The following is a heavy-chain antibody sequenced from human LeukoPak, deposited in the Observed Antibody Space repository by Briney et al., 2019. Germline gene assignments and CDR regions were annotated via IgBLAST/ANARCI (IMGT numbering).Heavy chain of an antibody. Sequence: PSETLSLTCTVSVGSISNYYWSWIRQPPGKGLEWIGEISPSGNINYNPSLKSRVTLSVDTSKNQFSLKLSSVTAADTAVYYCARVRGAVAVDYWGHGTLVTVSS. J-gene: IGHJ4*01. CDR2: ISPSGNI. V-gene: IGHV4-34*01. CDR1: VGSISNYY. D-gene: IGHD6-19*01. CDR3: ARVRGAVAVDY.